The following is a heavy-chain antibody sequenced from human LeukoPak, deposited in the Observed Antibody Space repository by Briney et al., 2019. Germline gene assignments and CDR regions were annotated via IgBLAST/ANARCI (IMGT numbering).Heavy chain of an antibody. Sequence: TLSLTCTVSGVSINSYYWSWIRQPPGKALEWLALIYWDDDKRYSPSLKSRLTITKDTSKNQVVLTMTNMDPVDTATYYCAHSLGYYDFWSGYYGAFDIWGQGTMVTVSS. J-gene: IGHJ3*02. CDR2: IYWDDDK. CDR3: AHSLGYYDFWSGYYGAFDI. V-gene: IGHV2-5*08. CDR1: GVSINSYYW. D-gene: IGHD3-3*01.